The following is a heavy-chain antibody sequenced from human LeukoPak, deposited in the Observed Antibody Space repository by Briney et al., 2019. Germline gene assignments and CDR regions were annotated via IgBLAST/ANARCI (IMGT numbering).Heavy chain of an antibody. Sequence: SVKVSCKASGFTFTSSAMQWVRQARGQRLEWIGWIVVGSGNTNYAQKFQERVTITRDMSTSTAYMELSSLRSEDTAVYYCAADTPPYDFWSGYYYYGMDVWGQGTTVTVSS. J-gene: IGHJ6*02. CDR3: AADTPPYDFWSGYYYYGMDV. V-gene: IGHV1-58*02. CDR2: IVVGSGNT. CDR1: GFTFTSSA. D-gene: IGHD3-3*01.